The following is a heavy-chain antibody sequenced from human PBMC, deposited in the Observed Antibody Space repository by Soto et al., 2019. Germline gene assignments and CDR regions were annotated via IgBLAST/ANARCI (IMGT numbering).Heavy chain of an antibody. Sequence: GSPGKVSCKVPGYAFTSYSISWVRQAPGQGLEWMGRINVYIGNTKYAQKFQGRVTMTTDTSTSKVYMVLSILSADDNAVYSCASLAVGVAKGIPGYWGEGTVISGS. V-gene: IGHV1-18*01. CDR3: ASLAVGVAKGIPGY. CDR2: INVYIGNT. J-gene: IGHJ4*02. D-gene: IGHD3-3*01. CDR1: GYAFTSYS.